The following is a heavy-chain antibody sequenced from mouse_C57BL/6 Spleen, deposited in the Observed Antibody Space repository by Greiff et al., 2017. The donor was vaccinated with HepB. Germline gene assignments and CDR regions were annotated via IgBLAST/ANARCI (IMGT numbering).Heavy chain of an antibody. J-gene: IGHJ2*01. CDR1: GYTFTDYY. CDR2: IYPGSGNT. V-gene: IGHV1-76*01. CDR3: ARSGYYGSSFGFDY. D-gene: IGHD1-1*01. Sequence: VKLMESGAELVRPGASVKLSCKASGYTFTDYYINWVKQRPGQGLEWIARIYPGSGNTYYNEKFKGKATLTAEKSSSTAYMQLSSLTSEDSAVYFCARSGYYGSSFGFDYWGQGTTLTVSS.